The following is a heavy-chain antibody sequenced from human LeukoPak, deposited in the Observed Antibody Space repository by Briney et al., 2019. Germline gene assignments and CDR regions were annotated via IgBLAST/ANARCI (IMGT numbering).Heavy chain of an antibody. CDR1: GFTFSSYA. J-gene: IGHJ4*02. Sequence: LGGSLRLSCAASGFTFSSYAMSWVRQAPGKGLEWVSAISGSGGSTYYADSVKGRFTISRDNSKNTLYLQMNSLRAEDTAVYYCAPSLKWEPPYYFDYWGQGTLVTVSS. V-gene: IGHV3-23*01. CDR2: ISGSGGST. D-gene: IGHD1-26*01. CDR3: APSLKWEPPYYFDY.